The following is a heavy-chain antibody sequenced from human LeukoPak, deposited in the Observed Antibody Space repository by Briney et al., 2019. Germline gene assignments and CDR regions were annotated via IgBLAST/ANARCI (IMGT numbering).Heavy chain of an antibody. J-gene: IGHJ4*02. D-gene: IGHD4-23*01. Sequence: GGSLRLSCAASGFTFSSYSMNWVRQAPGKGLEWVSSISSSSSYIYYADSVKGRFTISRDNAKSTVSLQMNSLRAEDTAIYYCARDFIVVETPGDDFDHWGQGALVTVSS. V-gene: IGHV3-21*01. CDR2: ISSSSSYI. CDR1: GFTFSSYS. CDR3: ARDFIVVETPGDDFDH.